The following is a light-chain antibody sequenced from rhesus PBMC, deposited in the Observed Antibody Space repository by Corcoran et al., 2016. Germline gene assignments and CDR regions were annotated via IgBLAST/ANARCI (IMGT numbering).Light chain of an antibody. V-gene: IGKV3-24*04. Sequence: EIVMTQSPATLALSPGERATLSCRASQSVSNYLAWYQQKPGQAPRPLIYGASSRATGIPDRFSGSGSGTECTLTISSLEPEDVGVYFCMQSSNWARTFGQGTKVEIK. CDR1: QSVSNY. J-gene: IGKJ1*01. CDR3: MQSSNWART. CDR2: GAS.